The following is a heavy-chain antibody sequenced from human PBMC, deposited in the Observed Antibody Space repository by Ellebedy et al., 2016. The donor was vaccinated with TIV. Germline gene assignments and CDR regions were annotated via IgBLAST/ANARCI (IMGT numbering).Heavy chain of an antibody. CDR3: ARSYYAGRGNLDY. CDR1: GVSTNSYY. D-gene: IGHD3-10*01. J-gene: IGHJ4*02. CDR2: VYSTGST. Sequence: MPSETLSLTCSVSGVSTNSYYWTWIRQPPGKGLEWIGLVYSTGSTNYNHALNSRVTISLDTSKNQFSLGLRSVTAADTAVYYCARSYYAGRGNLDYWGQGILVTVSS. V-gene: IGHV4-59*01.